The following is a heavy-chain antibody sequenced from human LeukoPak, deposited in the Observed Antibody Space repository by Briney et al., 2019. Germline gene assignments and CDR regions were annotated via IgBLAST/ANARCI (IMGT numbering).Heavy chain of an antibody. V-gene: IGHV3-30-3*01. CDR2: ISYDGSNK. CDR1: GFTFGSYA. D-gene: IGHD5-12*01. Sequence: GRSLRLSCAASGFTFGSYAMHWVRQAPGKGLEWVAVISYDGSNKYYADSVKGRFTISRDNSKNTLYLQMNSLRAEDTAVYYCARDRGGYDFSGYWGQGTLVTVSS. J-gene: IGHJ4*02. CDR3: ARDRGGYDFSGY.